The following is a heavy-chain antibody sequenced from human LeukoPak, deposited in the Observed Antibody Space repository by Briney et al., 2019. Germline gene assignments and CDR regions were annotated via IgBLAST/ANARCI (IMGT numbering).Heavy chain of an antibody. D-gene: IGHD5-12*01. CDR3: ARLPRYGGYDHFDY. V-gene: IGHV4-34*01. J-gene: IGHJ4*02. CDR1: GGSFSGYY. CDR2: IHHGGST. Sequence: SETLSLTCAVYGGSFSGYYWSWIRQPPGKRLEWIGEIHHGGSTNYNPSLKSRVAISVDTSKNQFSLELNSVTAADTAVYYCARLPRYGGYDHFDYWGQGILVIVSS.